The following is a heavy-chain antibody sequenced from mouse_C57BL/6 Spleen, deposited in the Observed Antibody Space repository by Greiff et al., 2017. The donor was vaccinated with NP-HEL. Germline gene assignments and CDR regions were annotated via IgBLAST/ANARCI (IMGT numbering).Heavy chain of an antibody. CDR1: GYTFTDYY. Sequence: EVQLQQSGPELVKPGASVKISCKASGYTFTDYYMNWVKQSHGKSLEWIGDINPNNGGTSYNQKFKGKATLTVDKSSSTAYMELRSLTSEDSAVYYCARGGLLSMDYWGQGTSVTVSS. CDR3: ARGGLLSMDY. CDR2: INPNNGGT. D-gene: IGHD1-1*01. J-gene: IGHJ4*01. V-gene: IGHV1-26*01.